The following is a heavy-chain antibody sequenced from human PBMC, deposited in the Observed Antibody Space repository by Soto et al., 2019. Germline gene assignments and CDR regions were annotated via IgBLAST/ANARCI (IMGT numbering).Heavy chain of an antibody. D-gene: IGHD3-3*01. CDR1: GFTFSSYG. J-gene: IGHJ4*02. CDR3: AKAVPYYDFWSGYYPGDY. V-gene: IGHV3-30*18. Sequence: QVPLVESGGGVVQPGRSLRLSCAASGFTFSSYGMHWVRQAPGKGLEWVAVISYDGSNKYYADSVKGRFTISRDNSKNTLYLQMNSLRAEDTAVYYCAKAVPYYDFWSGYYPGDYWGQGTLVTVSS. CDR2: ISYDGSNK.